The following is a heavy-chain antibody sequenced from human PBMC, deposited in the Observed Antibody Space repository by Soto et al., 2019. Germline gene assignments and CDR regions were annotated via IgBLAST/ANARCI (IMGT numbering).Heavy chain of an antibody. J-gene: IGHJ6*03. CDR3: ARGGRSAYYYYMGV. Sequence: SETLSLTCSVSGDSINSDKYYWGWIRQPPGKGLEWIGYVYYSGNTNYNPSLKSRVTISVDTSKNQFSLKLTSVTAADTAMYYCARGGRSAYYYYMGVWGKGTTVTVSS. CDR2: VYYSGNT. V-gene: IGHV4-61*01. CDR1: GDSINSDKYY.